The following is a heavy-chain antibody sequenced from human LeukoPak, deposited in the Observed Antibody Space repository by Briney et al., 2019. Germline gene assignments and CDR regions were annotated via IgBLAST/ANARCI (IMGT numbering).Heavy chain of an antibody. CDR1: GFTFGDYA. V-gene: IGHV3-9*01. CDR2: ITWNSRNI. J-gene: IGHJ6*02. CDR3: AKRSGGRSAATNSDYYYAMDV. Sequence: PGGSLRLSCAASGFTFGDYAMHWVRQAPGKGLEWVSGITWNSRNICYADSVKGRFTISRDNAKNFLYLQMNGLKAEDTALYYCAKRSGGRSAATNSDYYYAMDVWGQGTTVTVSS. D-gene: IGHD3-10*01.